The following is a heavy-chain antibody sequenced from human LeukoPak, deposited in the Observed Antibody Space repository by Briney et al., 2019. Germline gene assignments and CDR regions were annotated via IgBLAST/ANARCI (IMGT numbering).Heavy chain of an antibody. CDR1: GFTFSSYS. CDR2: ISSSSSYI. J-gene: IGHJ4*02. D-gene: IGHD5-12*01. CDR3: ARDSPIVATTFDY. Sequence: SGGSLRLSCAASGFTFSSYSMNWVRQAPGKGLEWVSSISSSSSYIYYADSVKGRFTFSRDNAKNSLYLQMNSLRAEDTAVYYCARDSPIVATTFDYWGQGTLVTVSS. V-gene: IGHV3-21*01.